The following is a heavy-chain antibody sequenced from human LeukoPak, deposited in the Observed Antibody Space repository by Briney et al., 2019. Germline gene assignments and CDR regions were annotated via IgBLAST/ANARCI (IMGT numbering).Heavy chain of an antibody. CDR2: IYSGGGT. Sequence: GGSLRLSCAASGFTVSSNYMTWVRQAPGKGLEWVSVIYSGGGTYYADSVKGRFTISSDKSKNTVYLQMNSLRAGDTAVYYCATDHRNLDAFDIWGQGTTVTVSS. CDR3: ATDHRNLDAFDI. V-gene: IGHV3-53*01. CDR1: GFTVSSNY. D-gene: IGHD1-14*01. J-gene: IGHJ3*02.